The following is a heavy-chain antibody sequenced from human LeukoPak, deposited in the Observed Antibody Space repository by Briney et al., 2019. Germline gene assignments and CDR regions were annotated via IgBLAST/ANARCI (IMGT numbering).Heavy chain of an antibody. Sequence: PSETLSLTCAVYGGSLSGYYWSWIRQPPGKGLEWIGEINHSGSTNYNPSLKSRVTISVDTSKNQFSLKLSSVTAADTAVYYCAKGQSFHHHNWFDPWGQGTLVTVSS. CDR1: GGSLSGYY. CDR2: INHSGST. CDR3: AKGQSFHHHNWFDP. D-gene: IGHD3-16*02. J-gene: IGHJ5*02. V-gene: IGHV4-34*01.